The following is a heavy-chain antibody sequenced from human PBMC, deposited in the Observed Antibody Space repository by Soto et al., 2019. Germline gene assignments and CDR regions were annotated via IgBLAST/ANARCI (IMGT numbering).Heavy chain of an antibody. CDR2: INPNSGGT. CDR3: ARDGVVGAIEVLDI. D-gene: IGHD1-26*01. CDR1: GYTFTGYY. V-gene: IGHV1-2*04. Sequence: ASVKVSCKASGYTFTGYYMHWVRHALGQGLEWMGWINPNSGGTNYAQKFQGWVTMTRDTSISTAYMELSRLRSDDTAVYYCARDGVVGAIEVLDILGQGTMVTVSS. J-gene: IGHJ3*02.